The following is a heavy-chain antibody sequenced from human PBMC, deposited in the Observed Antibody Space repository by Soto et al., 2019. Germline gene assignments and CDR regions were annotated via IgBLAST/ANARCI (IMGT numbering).Heavy chain of an antibody. V-gene: IGHV4-39*01. D-gene: IGHD2-15*01. J-gene: IGHJ6*02. CDR1: GGSISSNSYY. CDR2: IYYVERT. Sequence: SETLSLTCTVSGGSISSNSYYWGWGWIRQPPGKGLEWIGSIYYVERTYYNPSLKSRVTISVDTSKNQFSLKLSSVTAADTAVYFCARQFIEDIALDHYYYGMDVWGQGTTLTVSS. CDR3: ARQFIEDIALDHYYYGMDV.